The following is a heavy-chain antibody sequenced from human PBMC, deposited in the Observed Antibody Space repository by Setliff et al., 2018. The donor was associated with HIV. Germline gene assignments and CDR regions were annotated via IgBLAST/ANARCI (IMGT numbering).Heavy chain of an antibody. CDR2: IYTSGNT. Sequence: ETLSLTCTVSGVSISNYYWSWIRQPAGKGLEWIGRIYTSGNTNYNPSLKSRVNISIDTSKNQFSLRLSSVTAADTAMYYCARQNSGWGVGLYYFDYWGQGTLVTVSS. CDR3: ARQNSGWGVGLYYFDY. D-gene: IGHD6-19*01. CDR1: GVSISNYY. V-gene: IGHV4-4*07. J-gene: IGHJ4*02.